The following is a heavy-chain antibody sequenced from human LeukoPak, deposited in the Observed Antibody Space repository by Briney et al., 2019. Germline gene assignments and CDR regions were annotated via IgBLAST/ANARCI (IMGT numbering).Heavy chain of an antibody. CDR3: AGHHPRNTVDF. D-gene: IGHD2/OR15-2a*01. J-gene: IGHJ4*02. CDR1: GGSISSYY. CDR2: ISDIGSI. Sequence: SETLSLTCTVSGGSISSYYSSWIRRPPGKGLEWIAYISDIGSINYSPSLKSRVTISLDTSKNQFSLKLSSVTAADTAVYYCAGHHPRNTVDFWGQGTLVTVSS. V-gene: IGHV4-59*08.